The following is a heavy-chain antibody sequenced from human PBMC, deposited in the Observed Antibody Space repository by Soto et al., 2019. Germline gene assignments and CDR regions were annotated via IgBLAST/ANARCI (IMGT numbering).Heavy chain of an antibody. Sequence: EVQLVESGGGLVKPGGSLRLSCAASGFTFSSYSMNWVRQAPGKGLEWVSSISSSSSYIYYADSVTGRFTISRDNAKKSLYLQMNSLRAEDTDVYYCARSRRGLELRLGHGMDGWAQGTTVTVAS. J-gene: IGHJ6*02. D-gene: IGHD1-7*01. V-gene: IGHV3-21*01. CDR3: ARSRRGLELRLGHGMDG. CDR1: GFTFSSYS. CDR2: ISSSSSYI.